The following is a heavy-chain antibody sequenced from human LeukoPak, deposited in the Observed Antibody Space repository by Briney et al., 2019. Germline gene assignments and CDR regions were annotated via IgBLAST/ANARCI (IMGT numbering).Heavy chain of an antibody. Sequence: NPSETLSLTCTVSGGSITSYYWSWIQQPPGGGLEWIGYIYYSGSTNYNPSLKSRVTISVDTSKNQFSLKLTSVTAADTALYYCARATTAYCTGGICPNFDYWGQGTLVTVSS. CDR1: GGSITSYY. D-gene: IGHD2-8*02. V-gene: IGHV4-59*01. CDR2: IYYSGST. J-gene: IGHJ4*02. CDR3: ARATTAYCTGGICPNFDY.